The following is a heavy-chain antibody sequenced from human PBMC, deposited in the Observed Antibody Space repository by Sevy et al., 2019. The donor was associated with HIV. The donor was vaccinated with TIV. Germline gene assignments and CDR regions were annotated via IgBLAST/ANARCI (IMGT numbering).Heavy chain of an antibody. V-gene: IGHV4-4*02. CDR2: IYHSGST. CDR3: ARMGVSGLLKRGYSYGYKGNDY. J-gene: IGHJ4*02. Sequence: SETLSLTCAVSGGSISSSNWWSWVRQPPGKGLEWIGEIYHSGSTNYNPSLKSRVTISVDKSKNQFSLKLCSVTAADTAVYYCARMGVSGLLKRGYSYGYKGNDYWGQGTLVTVSS. D-gene: IGHD5-18*01. CDR1: GGSISSSNW.